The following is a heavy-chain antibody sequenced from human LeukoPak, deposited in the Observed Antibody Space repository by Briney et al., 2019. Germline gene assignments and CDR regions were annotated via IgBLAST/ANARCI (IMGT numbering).Heavy chain of an antibody. J-gene: IGHJ6*03. CDR1: GFTFSSYW. CDR3: ARAGEEYQRPGRYYYYMDV. V-gene: IGHV3-7*03. D-gene: IGHD2-2*01. CDR2: INQDGSEK. Sequence: PGGSLRLSCAASGFTFSSYWMSWVRQAPGKGLEWVANINQDGSEKYYVDSVKGRFTISRDNAKNSLYLQMNSLRAEDTALYHCARAGEEYQRPGRYYYYMDVWGKGTTVTISS.